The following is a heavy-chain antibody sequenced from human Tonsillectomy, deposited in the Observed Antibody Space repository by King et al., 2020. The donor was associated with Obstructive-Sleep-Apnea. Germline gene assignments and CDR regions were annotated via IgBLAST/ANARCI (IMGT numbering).Heavy chain of an antibody. V-gene: IGHV4-39*07. CDR2: IYYSGST. CDR1: GGSISSSSYY. Sequence: QLQESGPGLVKPSETLSLTCTVSGGSISSSSYYWGWIRRPPGKGLEWIGSIYYSGSTYYNPSLKSRVTISVDTSKNQFSLKLSSVTAADTAVYYCAREAPARGVIISYYFDYWGQGTLVTVSS. CDR3: AREAPARGVIISYYFDY. D-gene: IGHD3-10*01. J-gene: IGHJ4*02.